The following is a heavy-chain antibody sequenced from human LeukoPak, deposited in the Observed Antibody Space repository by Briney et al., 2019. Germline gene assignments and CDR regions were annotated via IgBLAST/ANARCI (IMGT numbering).Heavy chain of an antibody. CDR2: IYPDDSDT. D-gene: IGHD6-19*01. CDR1: RYNFTSYW. CDR3: ARHPSYTSGWPLDY. V-gene: IGHV5-51*01. Sequence: GESLKISCKASRYNFTSYWIAWVRQMPGKGLEWMGIIYPDDSDTRYNPSFQGQVTISADKSITTAYLQWSSLKASDTAIYYCARHPSYTSGWPLDYWGQGTLVTVSS. J-gene: IGHJ4*02.